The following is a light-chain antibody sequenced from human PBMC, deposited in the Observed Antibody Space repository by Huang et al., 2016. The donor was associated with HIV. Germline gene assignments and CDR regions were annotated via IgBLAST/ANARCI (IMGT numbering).Light chain of an antibody. V-gene: IGKV3-15*01. CDR2: GTS. Sequence: EIVMTQSPTLSVSPGERATLSCRASQSVSTNLAWYQQKAGQAPRLLMYGTSTRATGVPARFSGSGSGTEFTLTISSLQSEDFAVYYCQQYNNWPPLTFGGGTRVEIK. CDR3: QQYNNWPPLT. J-gene: IGKJ4*01. CDR1: QSVSTN.